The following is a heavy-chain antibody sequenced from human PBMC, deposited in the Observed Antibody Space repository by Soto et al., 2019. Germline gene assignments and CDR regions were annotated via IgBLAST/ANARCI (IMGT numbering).Heavy chain of an antibody. D-gene: IGHD3-22*01. J-gene: IGHJ4*02. CDR3: ARSTSSGYYYY. CDR2: IYSGDTT. CDR1: GFTVSTNY. Sequence: GRSLRLSCAASGFTVSTNYMSWVRQAPGKGLEWVSGIYSGDTTSYADSVKGRFTISKDNSKNTLSLQMNSLRAEDTAVYYCARSTSSGYYYYWGQGTLVTVSS. V-gene: IGHV3-53*01.